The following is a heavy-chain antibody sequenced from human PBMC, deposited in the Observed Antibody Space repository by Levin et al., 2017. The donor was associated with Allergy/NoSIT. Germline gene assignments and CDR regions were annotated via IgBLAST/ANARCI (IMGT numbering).Heavy chain of an antibody. D-gene: IGHD4-17*01. V-gene: IGHV1-18*01. CDR3: ARADYGDYSGYFDY. J-gene: IGHJ4*02. CDR1: GYTFTSYG. CDR2: ISAYNGNT. Sequence: ASVKVSCKASGYTFTSYGISWVRQAPGQGLEWMGWISAYNGNTNYAQKLQGRVTMTTDTSTSTAYMELRSLRSDDTAVYYCARADYGDYSGYFDYWGQGTLVTVSS.